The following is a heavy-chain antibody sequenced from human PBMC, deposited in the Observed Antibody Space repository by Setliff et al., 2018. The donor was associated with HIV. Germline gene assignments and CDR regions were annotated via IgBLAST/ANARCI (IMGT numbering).Heavy chain of an antibody. CDR3: AKGFRPVDTALVSGPTY. J-gene: IGHJ4*02. Sequence: PGGSLRLSCAASGFTFSSYALSWVRQTPEKALEWVSIITSGGSTYYADSAKGRFIISRDNSQNTLYLQMNSLRADDTAIYYCAKGFRPVDTALVSGPTYWGQGIRVTVSS. CDR2: ITSGGST. V-gene: IGHV3-23*01. D-gene: IGHD5-18*01. CDR1: GFTFSSYA.